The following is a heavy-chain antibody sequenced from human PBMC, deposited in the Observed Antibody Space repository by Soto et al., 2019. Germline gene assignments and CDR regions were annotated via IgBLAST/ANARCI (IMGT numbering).Heavy chain of an antibody. J-gene: IGHJ4*02. D-gene: IGHD3-10*01. CDR1: GYTFTSYG. V-gene: IGHV1-46*03. CDR2: INPSGGST. CDR3: ARGPYGPPGLY. Sequence: GASVKVSCKASGYTFTSYGISWVRQAPGQGLEWMGIINPSGGSTSYAQKFQGRVTMTRDTSTSTVYMELSSLRSEDTAVYYCARGPYGPPGLYWGQGTLVTVSS.